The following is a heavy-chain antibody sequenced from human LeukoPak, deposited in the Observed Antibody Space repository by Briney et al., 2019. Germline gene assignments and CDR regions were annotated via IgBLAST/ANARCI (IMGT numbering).Heavy chain of an antibody. CDR1: GGSISSSSYY. Sequence: HSETLSLTCTVSGGSISSSSYYWGWIRQPPGKGLEWIGSIYYSGSTYYSPSLKIRVTISVDTSKNQFSLKLSSVTAADTAVYYCANTADYDSSGYQYWGQGTLVTVSS. J-gene: IGHJ4*02. D-gene: IGHD3-22*01. CDR2: IYYSGST. CDR3: ANTADYDSSGYQY. V-gene: IGHV4-39*07.